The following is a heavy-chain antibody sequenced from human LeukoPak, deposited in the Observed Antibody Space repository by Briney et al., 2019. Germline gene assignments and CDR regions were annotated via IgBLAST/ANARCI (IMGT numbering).Heavy chain of an antibody. J-gene: IGHJ3*02. CDR3: ARPVPTRDAFDI. V-gene: IGHV1-2*02. CDR1: VYTFTVYY. CDR2: INPNSGGT. Sequence: ASVKLSCKASVYTFTVYYMHWAPHAPGQALECMGWINPNSGGTNYAQKFQGRVTKTRDPAISTAYMELSRRRSDDTAVYYCARPVPTRDAFDIWGQGTMVTVSS.